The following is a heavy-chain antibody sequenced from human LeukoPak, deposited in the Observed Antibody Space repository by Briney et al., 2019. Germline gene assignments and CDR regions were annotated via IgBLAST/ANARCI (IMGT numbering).Heavy chain of an antibody. J-gene: IGHJ4*02. V-gene: IGHV1-2*02. CDR3: ARDAITVTTPYFDN. CDR1: GDTFTGYY. CDR2: INSNSGGT. D-gene: IGHD4-11*01. Sequence: ASVKVSCKASGDTFTGYYIHWVRQAPGQGLECMGWINSNSGGTNYAQKFQGRVTMTRDTSISTAYMELSSLRSDDTAVYYCARDAITVTTPYFDNWGQGTLVTVSS.